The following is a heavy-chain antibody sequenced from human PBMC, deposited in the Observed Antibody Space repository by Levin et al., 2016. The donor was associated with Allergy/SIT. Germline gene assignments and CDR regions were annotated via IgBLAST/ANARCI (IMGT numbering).Heavy chain of an antibody. CDR3: ARMSGIPGSGLGSCKY. V-gene: IGHV1-2*02. CDR2: INPNSGGT. Sequence: WVRQAPGQGLESLGWINPNSGGTIYAQKFQDRVTITRDTSISTAYMELSRLTSDDTAVYYCARMSGIPGSGLGSCKYWGQGTLVTVSS. J-gene: IGHJ4*02. D-gene: IGHD3-10*01.